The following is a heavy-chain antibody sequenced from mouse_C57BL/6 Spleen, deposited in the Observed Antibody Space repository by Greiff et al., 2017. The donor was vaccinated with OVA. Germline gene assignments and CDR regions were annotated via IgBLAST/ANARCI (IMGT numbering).Heavy chain of an antibody. Sequence: EVKLMESGGGLVKPGGSLKLSCAASGFTFSDYGMHWVRQAPEKGLEWVAYISSGSSTIYYADTVKGRFTLSIDNAKNTLFLQMTSLRYEDTAMYYCARKSKHPYYYAMDYWGQGTSVTVSS. CDR2: ISSGSSTI. D-gene: IGHD1-3*01. J-gene: IGHJ4*01. V-gene: IGHV5-17*01. CDR1: GFTFSDYG. CDR3: ARKSKHPYYYAMDY.